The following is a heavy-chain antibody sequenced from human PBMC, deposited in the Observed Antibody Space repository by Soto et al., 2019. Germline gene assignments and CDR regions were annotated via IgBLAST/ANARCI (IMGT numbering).Heavy chain of an antibody. J-gene: IGHJ3*02. CDR1: GYTFTSYY. V-gene: IGHV1-46*01. D-gene: IGHD4-17*01. Sequence: GASVKVSCKASGYTFTSYYMHWVRQAPGQGLECMGIINPSGGSTSYAQKFQGRVTMTRDTSTSTVYMELSSLRSEDTAVYYCAGFTLTTGAFDIWGQGTMVTVSS. CDR3: AGFTLTTGAFDI. CDR2: INPSGGST.